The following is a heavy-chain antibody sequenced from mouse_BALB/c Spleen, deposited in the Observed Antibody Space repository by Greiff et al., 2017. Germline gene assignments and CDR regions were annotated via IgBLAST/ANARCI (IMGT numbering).Heavy chain of an antibody. CDR3: ARGGSVYAMDY. CDR1: GFNIKDTY. J-gene: IGHJ4*01. CDR2: IDPANGNT. D-gene: IGHD1-1*02. V-gene: IGHV14-3*02. Sequence: DVKLVESGAELVKPGASVKLSCTASGFNIKDTYMHWVKQRPEQGLEWIGRIDPANGNTKYDPKFQGKATITADTSSNTAYMQLSSLTSEDSAVYYCARGGSVYAMDYWGQGTSVTVSS.